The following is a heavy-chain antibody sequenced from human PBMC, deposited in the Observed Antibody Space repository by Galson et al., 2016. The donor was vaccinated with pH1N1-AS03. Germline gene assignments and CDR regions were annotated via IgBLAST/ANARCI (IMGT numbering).Heavy chain of an antibody. CDR2: INPNNGVT. V-gene: IGHV1-2*04. D-gene: IGHD1-26*01. Sequence: SVKVSCKASGYIFTGFYVHWVRQAPGQGLEWMGWINPNNGVTNYAQKFQAWVTMTGDTSINTAYLELYGLKSDDTAVYYCARDPRGPCSSATCATTYYFGMDVWGQGTLVTVSS. J-gene: IGHJ6*02. CDR3: ARDPRGPCSSATCATTYYFGMDV. CDR1: GYIFTGFY.